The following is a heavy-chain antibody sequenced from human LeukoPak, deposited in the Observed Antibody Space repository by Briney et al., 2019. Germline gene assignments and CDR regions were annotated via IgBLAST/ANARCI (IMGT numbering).Heavy chain of an antibody. V-gene: IGHV4-4*07. CDR3: ARDTIVVVPAPGVGAFDI. CDR2: IYTSGST. D-gene: IGHD2-2*01. Sequence: SETLSLTCTVSGGSISSYYWSWIRQPARKGLEWIGRIYTSGSTNYNPSLKSRVTMSVDTSKNQFSLKLSSVTAADTAVYYCARDTIVVVPAPGVGAFDIWGQGTMVTVSS. CDR1: GGSISSYY. J-gene: IGHJ3*02.